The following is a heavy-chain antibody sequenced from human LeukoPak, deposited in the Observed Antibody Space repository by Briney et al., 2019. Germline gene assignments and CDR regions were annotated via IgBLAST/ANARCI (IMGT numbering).Heavy chain of an antibody. CDR1: GGSISSYY. D-gene: IGHD5-18*01. CDR3: ARDSRGRGYSYGWYYFDY. Sequence: SETLSLTCTVSGGSISSYYWSWIRQPPGKGLEWIGYIYYSGSTNYNPSLKSRVTISVDTSKNQFSLKLSSVTAADTAVYYCARDSRGRGYSYGWYYFDYWGQGTLVTVSS. J-gene: IGHJ4*02. V-gene: IGHV4-59*01. CDR2: IYYSGST.